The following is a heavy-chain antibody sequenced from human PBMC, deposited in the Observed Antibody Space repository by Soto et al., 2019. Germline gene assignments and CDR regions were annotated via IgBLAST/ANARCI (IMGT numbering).Heavy chain of an antibody. D-gene: IGHD4-17*01. J-gene: IGHJ4*02. Sequence: EVQLLESGGGWVQPGGSLRLSCAASGFTFSSYAMTWVRQAPGKGLEWVSAISGSGTNRYYADSVKGRFTISRDNSKNPLYLQMNSLRAEATAVYYCATDRVDYGDYRGLDYWGQGTLVTVSS. V-gene: IGHV3-23*01. CDR3: ATDRVDYGDYRGLDY. CDR2: ISGSGTNR. CDR1: GFTFSSYA.